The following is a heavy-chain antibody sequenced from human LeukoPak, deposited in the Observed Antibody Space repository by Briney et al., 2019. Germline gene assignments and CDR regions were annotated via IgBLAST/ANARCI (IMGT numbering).Heavy chain of an antibody. V-gene: IGHV3-30-3*02. J-gene: IGHJ4*02. CDR2: ISYDGSNK. CDR3: AKDSTYYYGSGSFPHDY. CDR1: GFTFSSYA. D-gene: IGHD3-10*01. Sequence: PGRSLRLSCAASGFTFSSYAMHWVRQAPGKGLEWVAVISYDGSNKYFADSVKGRFTISRDNSKNTLYLQMNSLRAEDTAVYYCAKDSTYYYGSGSFPHDYWGQGTLVTVSS.